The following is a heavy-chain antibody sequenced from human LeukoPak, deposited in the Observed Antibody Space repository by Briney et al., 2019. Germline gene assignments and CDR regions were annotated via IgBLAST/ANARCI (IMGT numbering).Heavy chain of an antibody. CDR1: GFTFDDYA. Sequence: GWSLRLSCAASGFTFDDYAMHWVRQAPGKGLEWVSGISWNGGSIGYADSVKGRFTISRDNAKNSLYLQMNSLRAEDTALYYCAKGDDYGDYGVNTPFDYWGQGTLVTVSS. D-gene: IGHD4-17*01. CDR3: AKGDDYGDYGVNTPFDY. J-gene: IGHJ4*02. V-gene: IGHV3-9*01. CDR2: ISWNGGSI.